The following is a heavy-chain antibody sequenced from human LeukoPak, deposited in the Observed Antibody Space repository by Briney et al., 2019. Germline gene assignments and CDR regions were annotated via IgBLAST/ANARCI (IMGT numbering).Heavy chain of an antibody. CDR3: ARASSSWYSSYNWFDP. CDR1: VYTFTGYY. D-gene: IGHD6-13*01. Sequence: GASVKVSCKSSVYTFTGYYMHWVRQAPGQGLEWVGWINPNSGGTNYAQKFQGRVTMTRDTSISTAYMELSRLRSDDTAVYYCARASSSWYSSYNWFDPWGQGTLVTVSS. CDR2: INPNSGGT. J-gene: IGHJ5*02. V-gene: IGHV1-2*02.